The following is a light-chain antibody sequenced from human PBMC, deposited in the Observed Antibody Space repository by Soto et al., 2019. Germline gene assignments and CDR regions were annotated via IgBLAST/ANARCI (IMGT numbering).Light chain of an antibody. CDR3: QQYGDSLSIT. CDR2: GSY. J-gene: IGKJ5*01. CDR1: QSFSGNY. Sequence: EIVLTQSPGTLSLSPGERVTLSCRASQSFSGNYLTWYQHKPGQAPRLLIYGSYHRATGIPDRVSGSGSGTDFSLTITSLEPEDFAVYYCQQYGDSLSITFGQGTRLEIK. V-gene: IGKV3-20*01.